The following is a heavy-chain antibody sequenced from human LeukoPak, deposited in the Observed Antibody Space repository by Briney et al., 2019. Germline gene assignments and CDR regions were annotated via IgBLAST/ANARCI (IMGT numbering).Heavy chain of an antibody. J-gene: IGHJ6*03. CDR3: ATRRGPGNYYYMDV. CDR1: GGSISTSSYY. CDR2: IYYSGST. V-gene: IGHV4-39*07. D-gene: IGHD3-10*01. Sequence: SETLSLTCTVSGGSISTSSYYWGWIRQPPGKGLECIGNIYYSGSTYYNPSLKSRVTISVDTSKNQFSLKLSSVTAADTAVYYCATRRGPGNYYYMDVWGKGTTVTISS.